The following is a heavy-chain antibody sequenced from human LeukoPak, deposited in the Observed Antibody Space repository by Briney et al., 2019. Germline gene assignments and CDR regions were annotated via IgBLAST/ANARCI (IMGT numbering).Heavy chain of an antibody. CDR1: GYTFTSYD. Sequence: ASVKVSCKASGYTFTSYDINWVRQATGQGLEWMGWMNPNSGNTGYAQKFQGRVTMTRNTSISTAYMELSSLRSEDTAVYYCARRYDLWSGYQLYYYYGMDVWGQGTTVTVSS. CDR2: MNPNSGNT. D-gene: IGHD3-3*01. J-gene: IGHJ6*02. CDR3: ARRYDLWSGYQLYYYYGMDV. V-gene: IGHV1-8*01.